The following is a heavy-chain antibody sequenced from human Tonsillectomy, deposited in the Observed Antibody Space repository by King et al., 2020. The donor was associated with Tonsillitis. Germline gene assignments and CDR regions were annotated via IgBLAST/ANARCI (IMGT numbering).Heavy chain of an antibody. J-gene: IGHJ4*02. CDR1: GGSFSGYY. V-gene: IGHV4-34*01. Sequence: VQLQQWGAGLLKPSETLSLTCAVYGGSFSGYYWTWIRQPPGKGLEWLVEINHTGSSDYNPSLKSRVTISVNTSKNQFSLKLSSVSAADTAVYYCARDPHGPYDYWGQGILVTVSS. CDR2: INHTGSS. CDR3: ARDPHGPYDY.